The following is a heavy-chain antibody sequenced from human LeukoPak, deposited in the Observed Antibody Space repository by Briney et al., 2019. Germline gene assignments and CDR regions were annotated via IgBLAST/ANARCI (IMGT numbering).Heavy chain of an antibody. CDR1: GFTFSSYA. D-gene: IGHD3-3*01. J-gene: IGHJ4*02. V-gene: IGHV3-23*01. Sequence: GGSLRLSCAASGFTFSSYAMSWVRQAPGKGLEWVSAISGSGGSTYYADSVKGRFTISRDNSKNTLYLQMNSLRAEDTAVYYCAKPPTIFGVVTPKDYWGQGTLVTVSS. CDR3: AKPPTIFGVVTPKDY. CDR2: ISGSGGST.